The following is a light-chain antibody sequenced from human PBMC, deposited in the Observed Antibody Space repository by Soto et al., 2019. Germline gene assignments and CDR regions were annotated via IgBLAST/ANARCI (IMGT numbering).Light chain of an antibody. V-gene: IGLV2-8*01. J-gene: IGLJ2*01. CDR3: SSYAASNNLGV. Sequence: QSVLTQPPSASGSPGQSVTISCIGTSSDVGGYNYVSWYQQHPGKAPKLMIYEVSKRPSGVPDRLSGSKSGNTASLTVSGLQAEDEADYYCSSYAASNNLGVFGGGTKLTVL. CDR2: EVS. CDR1: SSDVGGYNY.